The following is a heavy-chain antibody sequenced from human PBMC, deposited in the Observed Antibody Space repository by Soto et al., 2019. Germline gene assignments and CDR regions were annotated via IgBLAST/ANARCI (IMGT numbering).Heavy chain of an antibody. V-gene: IGHV3-74*01. Sequence: PGGSLRLSCVASEFTFSKYWMHWVRQAPWKGLVWVSRINMDGTKTAYADSVKGRFTVSRDNANNTLYLQMNSLGVEDTAVYYFARDYYYDRRSPSVKWFEPCGQGTLLRVCS. CDR2: INMDGTKT. CDR1: EFTFSKYW. CDR3: ARDYYYDRRSPSVKWFEP. J-gene: IGHJ5*02. D-gene: IGHD3-22*01.